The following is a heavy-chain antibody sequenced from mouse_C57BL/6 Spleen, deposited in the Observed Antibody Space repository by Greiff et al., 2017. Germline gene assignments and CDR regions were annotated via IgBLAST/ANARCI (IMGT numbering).Heavy chain of an antibody. D-gene: IGHD1-1*01. CDR2: ISSGGSYT. J-gene: IGHJ4*01. Sequence: EVQGVESGGDLVKPGGSLKLSCAASGFTFSSYGMSWVRQTPDKRLEWVATISSGGSYTYYPDSVKGRFTISRDNAKNTLYLQMSSLKSEDTAMYYCARRLITTVEDYYAMDYWGQGTSVTVSS. V-gene: IGHV5-6*01. CDR1: GFTFSSYG. CDR3: ARRLITTVEDYYAMDY.